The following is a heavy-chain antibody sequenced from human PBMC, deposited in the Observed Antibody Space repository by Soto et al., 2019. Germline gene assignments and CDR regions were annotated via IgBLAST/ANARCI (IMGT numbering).Heavy chain of an antibody. Sequence: PSETLSLTCAVYGGSFSGYYWSWIRQPPGKGLEWIGEINHSGSTNYNPPLKSRVTISVDTSKNQFSLKLSSVTAADTAVYYCARRSTIFGVVSRYFDYWGQGTLVTVSS. CDR2: INHSGST. J-gene: IGHJ4*02. D-gene: IGHD3-3*01. V-gene: IGHV4-34*01. CDR1: GGSFSGYY. CDR3: ARRSTIFGVVSRYFDY.